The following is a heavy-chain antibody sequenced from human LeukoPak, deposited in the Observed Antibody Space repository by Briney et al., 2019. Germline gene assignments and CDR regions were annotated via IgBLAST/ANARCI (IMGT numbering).Heavy chain of an antibody. CDR1: GYTFTSYS. CDR2: INPNRGNT. Sequence: ASVKVSCKASGYTFTSYSLLGVRQAPGQGLEWMGMINPNRGNTNYAQNFQGRVTMTRDTSTSTVYMELSSLRYEDTAVYYCARAVSSWYHLHNCGQGTLVTVSS. CDR3: ARAVSSWYHLHN. V-gene: IGHV1-46*01. D-gene: IGHD6-13*01. J-gene: IGHJ4*02.